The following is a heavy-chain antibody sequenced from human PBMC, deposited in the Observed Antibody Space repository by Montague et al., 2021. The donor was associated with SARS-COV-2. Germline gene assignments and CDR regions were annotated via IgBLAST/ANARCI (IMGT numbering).Heavy chain of an antibody. CDR3: ARHDHSGTYPMDV. CDR1: GVSFSNYY. J-gene: IGHJ6*02. D-gene: IGHD3-10*01. V-gene: IGHV4-59*08. Sequence: SETLSLTCAVSGVSFSNYYWSWIRQPPGKGLEFIGYIHYNGHTNYNPSLQSRVTMSVDTSKNQFSLKLTSVTAADTAVYYCARHDHSGTYPMDVWGQGTTVTVSS. CDR2: IHYNGHT.